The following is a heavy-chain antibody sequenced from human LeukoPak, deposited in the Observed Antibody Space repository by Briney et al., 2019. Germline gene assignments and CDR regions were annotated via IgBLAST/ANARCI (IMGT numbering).Heavy chain of an antibody. CDR3: ATDSSGPRGDY. J-gene: IGHJ4*02. CDR1: GFTFSSYA. Sequence: GGSLRLSCAASGFTFSSYAMSWVRQAPGKGLEWVSAISGSGGGTYYADSVKGRFTISRDNSKNTLYLQMNSLRAEDTAVYYCATDSSGPRGDYWGQGTLVTVSS. V-gene: IGHV3-23*01. D-gene: IGHD3-22*01. CDR2: ISGSGGGT.